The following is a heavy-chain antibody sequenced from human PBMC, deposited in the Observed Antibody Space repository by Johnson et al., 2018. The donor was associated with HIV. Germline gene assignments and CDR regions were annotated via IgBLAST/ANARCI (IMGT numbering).Heavy chain of an antibody. CDR2: IRYDGSNK. CDR3: AKDWGIAAAGTDAFDI. V-gene: IGHV3-30*02. CDR1: GFTFSSYG. Sequence: QVQLVESGGGVVQPGGSLILSCAASGFTFSSYGMHWVRQAPGKGLEWVAFIRYDGSNKYYADSVKGRFTISRDNSKNTLYLQMNSLRAEDTAVYYCAKDWGIAAAGTDAFDIWGQGTMVTVSS. J-gene: IGHJ3*02. D-gene: IGHD6-13*01.